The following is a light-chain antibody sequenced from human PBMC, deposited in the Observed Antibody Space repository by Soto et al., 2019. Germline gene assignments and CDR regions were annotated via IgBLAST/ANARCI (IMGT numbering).Light chain of an antibody. CDR3: QQYSSSPCT. CDR1: ERLRSHN. V-gene: IGKV3-20*01. J-gene: IGKJ5*01. Sequence: EIVLTQSPATLSLSPGESATLSCRASERLRSHNLAWYQQKPGQAPRLLISGAHTRAPGLPDRFSGSGSETDFTLTISRLESEDFAVYYCQQYSSSPCTFGQRTRLEIK. CDR2: GAH.